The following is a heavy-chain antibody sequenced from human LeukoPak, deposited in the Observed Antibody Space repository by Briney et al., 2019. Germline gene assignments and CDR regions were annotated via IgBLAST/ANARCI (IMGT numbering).Heavy chain of an antibody. CDR1: GFTFSSYG. J-gene: IGHJ4*02. V-gene: IGHV3-30*18. CDR3: AKDSLDWNPSQFDY. CDR2: ISYDGSNE. D-gene: IGHD1-1*01. Sequence: QPGGSLRLSCAASGFTFSSYGMHWVRQAPGKGLEWVAAISYDGSNEYYADSVKGRFTVSRDNSKNTLYLQMNSLRAEDTAVYYCAKDSLDWNPSQFDYWGQGTLVTVSS.